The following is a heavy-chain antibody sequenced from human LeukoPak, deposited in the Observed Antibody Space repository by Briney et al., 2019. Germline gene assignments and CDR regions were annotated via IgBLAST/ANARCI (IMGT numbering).Heavy chain of an antibody. CDR1: GGSISSYY. J-gene: IGHJ5*02. D-gene: IGHD6-13*01. CDR3: ARGAAAGTWWFDP. V-gene: IGHV4-59*01. CDR2: IYYSGST. Sequence: SETLSLTCTVSGGSISSYYWSWIRQPPGKGLEWIGYIYYSGSTNYNPSLKSRVTISVDTSKNQFSLNLSSVTAADTAVYYCARGAAAGTWWFDPWGQGTLVTVSS.